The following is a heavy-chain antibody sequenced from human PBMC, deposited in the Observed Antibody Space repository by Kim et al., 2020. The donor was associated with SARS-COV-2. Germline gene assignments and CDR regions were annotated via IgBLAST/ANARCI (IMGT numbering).Heavy chain of an antibody. CDR2: ISWNSGSI. V-gene: IGHV3-9*01. CDR1: GFTFGDYA. CDR3: AKDTYEMATILVGPSDY. D-gene: IGHD5-12*01. J-gene: IGHJ4*02. Sequence: GGSLRLSCAASGFTFGDYAMHWVRQAPGKGLEWVSGISWNSGSIGYADSVKGRFTISRDNAKNSLYLQMNSLRAEDTALYYCAKDTYEMATILVGPSDYWGQGTLVTVSS.